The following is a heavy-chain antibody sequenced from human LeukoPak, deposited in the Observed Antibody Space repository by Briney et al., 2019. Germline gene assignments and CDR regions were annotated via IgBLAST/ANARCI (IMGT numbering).Heavy chain of an antibody. V-gene: IGHV1-8*03. CDR1: GYTFTSYD. J-gene: IGHJ4*02. CDR2: MNPNSGNT. Sequence: ASVKVSCMASGYTFTSYDINWVRQATGQGLEWMGWMNPNSGNTGYAQKFQGRVTITRNTSISTAYMELSSLRSEDTAVYYCARGRSNAGRPLDYWGQGTLVTVSS. CDR3: ARGRSNAGRPLDY.